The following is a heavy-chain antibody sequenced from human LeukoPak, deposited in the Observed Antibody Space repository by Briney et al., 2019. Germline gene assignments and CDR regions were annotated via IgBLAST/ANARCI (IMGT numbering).Heavy chain of an antibody. Sequence: SQTLSLTCTVSSGSISSGGYYWSWIRHHPGKGLEWIGYIHYSGSTYYNPSLKNRVTMSVDTSKNQFSLKLSSVTAADTAVYSCASGGGSSGPGIYFDYWGQGTLVTVSS. CDR1: SGSISSGGYY. CDR3: ASGGGSSGPGIYFDY. J-gene: IGHJ4*02. CDR2: IHYSGST. D-gene: IGHD3-22*01. V-gene: IGHV4-31*03.